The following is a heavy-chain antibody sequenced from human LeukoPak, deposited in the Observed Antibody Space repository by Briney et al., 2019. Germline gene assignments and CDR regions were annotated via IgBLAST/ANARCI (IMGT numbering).Heavy chain of an antibody. J-gene: IGHJ4*02. CDR2: IYHSGST. D-gene: IGHD2-15*01. V-gene: IGHV4-30-2*01. CDR3: ARTLRGYCSGGSCYYFDY. Sequence: SETLSLTCAASGGSISSGGYSWSWIRQPPGKGLEWIGYIYHSGSTYYNPSLKSRVTISVDRSKNQFSLKLSSVTAADTAVYYCARTLRGYCSGGSCYYFDYWGQGTLVTVSS. CDR1: GGSISSGGYS.